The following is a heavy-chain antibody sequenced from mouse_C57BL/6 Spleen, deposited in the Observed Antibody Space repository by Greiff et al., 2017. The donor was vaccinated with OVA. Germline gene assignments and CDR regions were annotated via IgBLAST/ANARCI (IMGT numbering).Heavy chain of an antibody. Sequence: ESGPGLVKPSQSLSLTCSVTGYSITSGYYWNWIRQFPGNKLEWMGYISYDGSNNYNPSLKNRISITRDTSKNQFFLKLNSVTTEDTATYYCARGFDYDGFDYWGQGTTLTVSS. J-gene: IGHJ2*01. D-gene: IGHD2-4*01. CDR1: GYSITSGYY. CDR2: ISYDGSN. V-gene: IGHV3-6*01. CDR3: ARGFDYDGFDY.